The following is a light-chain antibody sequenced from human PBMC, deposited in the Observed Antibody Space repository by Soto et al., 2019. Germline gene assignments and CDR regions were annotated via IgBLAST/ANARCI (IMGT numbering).Light chain of an antibody. CDR2: AAS. J-gene: IGKJ1*01. Sequence: ITMKQSPATLSVTKGERATLSCRASQSFRSNLAWYQQKPGQAPRLLIFAASTRATGVPARFSGSGSGTEFTLTISSLQSEDSAVYYCHQYNNWWTFGQRTKVDI. CDR3: HQYNNWWT. V-gene: IGKV3-15*01. CDR1: QSFRSN.